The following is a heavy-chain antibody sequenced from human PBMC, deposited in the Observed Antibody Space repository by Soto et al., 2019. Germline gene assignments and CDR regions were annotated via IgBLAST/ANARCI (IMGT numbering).Heavy chain of an antibody. D-gene: IGHD2-8*01. CDR2: IKQDGSAT. Sequence: EVQLVESGGGLVQPGGSLRLSCAASEFSFSTSWMSWVRQAPGKGLEWVANIKQDGSATNYVDSVKGRFTISRDNAKKSLYLEMHNLRAEDTAVYLCARGYGADYWGQGTLVTVSS. V-gene: IGHV3-7*04. CDR3: ARGYGADY. CDR1: EFSFSTSW. J-gene: IGHJ4*02.